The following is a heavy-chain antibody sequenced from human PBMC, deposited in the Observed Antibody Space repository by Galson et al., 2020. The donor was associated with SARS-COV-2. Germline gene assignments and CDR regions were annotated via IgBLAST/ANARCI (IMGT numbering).Heavy chain of an antibody. Sequence: SQPLSLTCTVPGGSISSSDSYWGWIRQPPGKGLEWIGGFYYGRNTYYSPSPKGRVSISVDTSNNEFSLKLTSVTAADTAVYHCARGPAYYYDIRGHYTRPSVHFRHWGQGALVTVSS. CDR1: GGSISSSDSY. CDR3: ARGPAYYYDIRGHYTRPSVHFRH. D-gene: IGHD3-22*01. J-gene: IGHJ1*01. CDR2: FYYGRNT. V-gene: IGHV4-39*07.